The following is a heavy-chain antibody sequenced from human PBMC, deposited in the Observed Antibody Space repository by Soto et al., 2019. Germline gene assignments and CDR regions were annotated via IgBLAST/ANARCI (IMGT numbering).Heavy chain of an antibody. Sequence: QVQLVQSGAEVKKPGASVKVSCKASGYTFTSYGISWVRQAPGQGLEWMGWISAYNGNTNYAQKLQGRVTMTTDTXXXXXXXXXXXXXXXXXXXXXXXXXXXXXXXGYWGQGTLVTVSS. J-gene: IGHJ4*02. V-gene: IGHV1-18*01. CDR3: XXXXXXXXXGY. CDR2: ISAYNGNT. CDR1: GYTFTSYG.